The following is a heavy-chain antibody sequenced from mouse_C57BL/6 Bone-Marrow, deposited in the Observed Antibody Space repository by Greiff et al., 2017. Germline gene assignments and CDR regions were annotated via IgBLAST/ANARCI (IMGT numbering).Heavy chain of an antibody. CDR1: GYTFTSYW. CDR2: IDPSDSYT. V-gene: IGHV1-69*01. D-gene: IGHD1-1*01. Sequence: VQLQQPGAELVMPGASVKLSCKASGYTFTSYWMHWVKQRPGQGLEWIGEIDPSDSYTNYNQKFKGKSTLTVDKSSSTAYMQLSSLTSEDAAVYYCATLITKVVANWYFDVGGTGTTVTVSS. CDR3: ATLITKVVANWYFDV. J-gene: IGHJ1*03.